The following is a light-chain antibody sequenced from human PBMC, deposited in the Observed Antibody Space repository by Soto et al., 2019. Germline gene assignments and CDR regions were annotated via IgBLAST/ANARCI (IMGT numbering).Light chain of an antibody. Sequence: DIQMPQSPSSVSASGGDRVTMTCRASQGISSWLVWYQQKAGKAPKLLIYAASKLQSGVPSRFSGSGSGTDFTLTISSLQPEDSETYYCQQANSFPQTFGQGTKVEIK. J-gene: IGKJ1*01. CDR2: AAS. CDR1: QGISSW. V-gene: IGKV1-12*01. CDR3: QQANSFPQT.